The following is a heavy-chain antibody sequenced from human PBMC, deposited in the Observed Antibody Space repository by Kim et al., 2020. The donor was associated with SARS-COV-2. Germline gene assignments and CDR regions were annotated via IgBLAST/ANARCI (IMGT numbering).Heavy chain of an antibody. V-gene: IGHV3-33*01. CDR1: GFTFSSYG. J-gene: IGHJ6*02. Sequence: GGSLRLSCAASGFTFSSYGMHWVRQAPGKGLEWVAVIWSDGSNKYYADSVKGRFTISRDNSKNTLYLQMNSLRAEDTAVYYCARDRLSRLMITFGGVIDYGMDVWGQGTTVTVSS. CDR3: ARDRLSRLMITFGGVIDYGMDV. D-gene: IGHD3-16*02. CDR2: IWSDGSNK.